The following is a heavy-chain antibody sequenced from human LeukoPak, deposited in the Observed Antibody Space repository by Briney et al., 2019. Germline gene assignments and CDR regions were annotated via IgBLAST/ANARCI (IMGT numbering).Heavy chain of an antibody. CDR2: INAGNGNT. J-gene: IGHJ4*02. CDR3: ARSEVGATEFDY. V-gene: IGHV1-3*03. CDR1: GYTFTSYA. Sequence: ASVKVSCKASGYTFTSYAMHWVRQAPGQRLEWMGWINAGNGNTKYSQEFQGRVTITRDTSASTAYMELSSLRSEDMAVYYCARSEVGATEFDYWGQGTLVTVSS. D-gene: IGHD1-26*01.